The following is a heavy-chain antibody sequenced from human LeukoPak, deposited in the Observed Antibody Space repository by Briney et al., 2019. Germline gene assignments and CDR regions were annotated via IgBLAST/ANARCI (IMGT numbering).Heavy chain of an antibody. J-gene: IGHJ3*02. CDR2: IYYSGST. Sequence: SETLSLTCTVSGGSISSYYWSWIRQPPGKGLEWIGYIYYSGSTNYNPSLKSRVTISVDTSKNQFSLKLSSVTAADTAVYYCARQPPPNDAFDIWGQGTMVTVSS. CDR1: GGSISSYY. V-gene: IGHV4-59*08. CDR3: ARQPPPNDAFDI.